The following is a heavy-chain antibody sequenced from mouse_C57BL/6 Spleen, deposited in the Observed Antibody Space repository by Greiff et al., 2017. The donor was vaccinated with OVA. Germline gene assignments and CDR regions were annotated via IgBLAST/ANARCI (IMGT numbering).Heavy chain of an antibody. CDR1: GYAFSSSW. CDR2: IYPGDGDT. Sequence: VQGVESGPELVKPGASVKISCKASGYAFSSSWMNWVKQRPGKGLEWIGRIYPGDGDTNYNGKFKGKATLTADKSSSTAYMQLSSLTSEDSAVYFCAHYYGSSYEAWFAYWGQGTLVTVSA. J-gene: IGHJ3*01. CDR3: AHYYGSSYEAWFAY. V-gene: IGHV1-82*01. D-gene: IGHD1-1*01.